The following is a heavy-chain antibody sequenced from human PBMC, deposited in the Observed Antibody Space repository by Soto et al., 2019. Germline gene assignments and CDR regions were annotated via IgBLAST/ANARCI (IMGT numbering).Heavy chain of an antibody. CDR2: INAGNGNT. J-gene: IGHJ4*02. D-gene: IGHD2-2*01. CDR3: ARSRYCSSTSCSETHFDY. CDR1: GYTFTSYA. V-gene: IGHV1-3*01. Sequence: GASVKVSCKASGYTFTSYAMHWVRQAPGQRLEWMGWINAGNGNTKYSQKFQGRVTITRDTSASTAYMELSSLRSEDTAVYYCARSRYCSSTSCSETHFDYWGQGTLVTVSS.